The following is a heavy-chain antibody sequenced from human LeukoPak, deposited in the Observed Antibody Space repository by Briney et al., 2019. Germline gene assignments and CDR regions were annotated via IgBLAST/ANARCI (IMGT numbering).Heavy chain of an antibody. CDR3: ARGGYCGGDCYFYY. CDR2: IYHSGST. V-gene: IGHV4-38-2*02. D-gene: IGHD2-21*02. Sequence: SETLSLTCTVSGCSISSGYYWGWIRQPPGKGLEWIGNIYHSGSTFYNPSLKSRVTISVDTSKNQFSLKLSSVTAADTAVYYCARGGYCGGDCYFYYWGQGTLVTVSS. CDR1: GCSISSGYY. J-gene: IGHJ4*02.